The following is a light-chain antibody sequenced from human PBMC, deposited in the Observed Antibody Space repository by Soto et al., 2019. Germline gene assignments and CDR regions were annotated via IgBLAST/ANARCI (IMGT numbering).Light chain of an antibody. Sequence: DIQMTQSPSSLSTSVGDRVTITCRASRPISNYLAWYQRKPGNVPKLLIYAASTLQSGVPSRFSGSGSGTDFTLTISNLQPEDVASYYCQRYDSAPYTFGQGTKLEIK. CDR2: AAS. CDR1: RPISNY. J-gene: IGKJ2*01. CDR3: QRYDSAPYT. V-gene: IGKV1-27*01.